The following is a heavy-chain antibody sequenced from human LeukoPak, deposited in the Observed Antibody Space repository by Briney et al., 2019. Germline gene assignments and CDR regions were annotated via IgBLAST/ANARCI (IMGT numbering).Heavy chain of an antibody. CDR1: ALNFRDYA. J-gene: IGHJ4*02. D-gene: IGHD2/OR15-2a*01. V-gene: IGHV3-23*01. Sequence: GGSLRLSCTASALNFRDYAMTWVGQPPGKGRGWVSTISDSGSSTYYADSVKGRFTISRDNSKNTVFLQMNSLTAEDTAMFCCARDLGFSRNRYFDYWGQGTLVTVSS. CDR3: ARDLGFSRNRYFDY. CDR2: ISDSGSST.